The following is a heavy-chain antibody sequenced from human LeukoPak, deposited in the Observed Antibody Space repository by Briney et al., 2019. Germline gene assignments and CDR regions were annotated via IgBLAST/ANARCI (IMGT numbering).Heavy chain of an antibody. CDR2: MNPNSGNT. J-gene: IGHJ5*02. D-gene: IGHD3-10*01. Sequence: ASVKVSCKASGYTFTSYDINWVRQATGQGLEWMGWMNPNSGNTGYAQKFQGRVTMTRNTSISTAYMELSSLRSEDTAVYYCARGPRKRLWFGELRNWFDPWGQGTLVTVSS. V-gene: IGHV1-8*01. CDR3: ARGPRKRLWFGELRNWFDP. CDR1: GYTFTSYD.